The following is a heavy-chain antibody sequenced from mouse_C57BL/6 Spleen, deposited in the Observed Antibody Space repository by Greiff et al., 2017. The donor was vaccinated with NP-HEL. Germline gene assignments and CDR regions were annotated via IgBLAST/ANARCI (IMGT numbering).Heavy chain of an antibody. CDR3: ATWTGAMDY. CDR1: GFTFSDYG. V-gene: IGHV5-17*01. CDR2: ISSGSSTI. Sequence: EVKLMESGGGLVKPGGSLKLSCAASGFTFSDYGMHWVRQAPEKGLEWVAYISSGSSTIYYADTVKGRFTISRDNAKNTLFLQMTSLRSEDTAMYYCATWTGAMDYWGQGTSVTVSS. J-gene: IGHJ4*01.